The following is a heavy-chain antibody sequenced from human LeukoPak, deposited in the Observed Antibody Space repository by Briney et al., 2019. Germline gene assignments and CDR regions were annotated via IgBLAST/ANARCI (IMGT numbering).Heavy chain of an antibody. CDR3: ARAPVYYDESRGHLKISNWYLDL. CDR2: ISSTSIYR. D-gene: IGHD3-22*01. V-gene: IGHV3-21*01. Sequence: GGSLRLSCAASGFTFSAYSMNWVRQAPGKGLEWVSSISSTSIYRYYGDSVKGRFTISRDNAKNSLYLQMNSLRAEDTAVFYCARAPVYYDESRGHLKISNWYLDLWGRGTLVTVSS. J-gene: IGHJ2*01. CDR1: GFTFSAYS.